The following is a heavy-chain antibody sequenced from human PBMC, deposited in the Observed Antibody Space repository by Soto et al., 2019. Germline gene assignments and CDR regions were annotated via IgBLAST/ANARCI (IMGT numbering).Heavy chain of an antibody. V-gene: IGHV4-59*01. D-gene: IGHD5-18*01. Sequence: QVQLQESGPGLVKPSETLSLTCTVSGGSISNYYWNWIRQSPGKGLEWIGYIYSSGSTHYNPSLQIRVTISIDTSKNQVSLKVNSVTAADTAVYYCARDHPHSYGVYYFDYWGQGTPVTVSS. CDR3: ARDHPHSYGVYYFDY. CDR2: IYSSGST. CDR1: GGSISNYY. J-gene: IGHJ4*02.